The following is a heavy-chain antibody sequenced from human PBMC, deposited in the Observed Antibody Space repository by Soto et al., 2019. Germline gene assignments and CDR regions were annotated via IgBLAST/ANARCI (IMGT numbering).Heavy chain of an antibody. CDR2: IYSGGST. Sequence: LRLSCAASGFSVSNNYMTWVRQAPGKGLEWVSIIYSGGSTYYSESVKGRTTISRDTSKNIVFLQVNSLRAEDTAVYFCARATRYFRSFDSWGQGTLVTVSS. CDR3: ARATRYFRSFDS. J-gene: IGHJ4*02. D-gene: IGHD2-2*01. CDR1: GFSVSNNY. V-gene: IGHV3-53*01.